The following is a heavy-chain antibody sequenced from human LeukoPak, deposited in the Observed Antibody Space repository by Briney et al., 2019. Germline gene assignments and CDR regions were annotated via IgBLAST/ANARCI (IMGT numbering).Heavy chain of an antibody. CDR3: ARAVPYSSGWGGDYFDY. D-gene: IGHD6-19*01. Sequence: GGSLRLSCAASGFTFSSYSMNWARQAPGKGLEWVSSISSSSSSYIYYADSVRGRFTISRDNAKNSLYLQMNSLRAEDTAVYYCARAVPYSSGWGGDYFDYWGQGTLVTVSS. J-gene: IGHJ4*02. V-gene: IGHV3-21*01. CDR1: GFTFSSYS. CDR2: ISSSSSSYI.